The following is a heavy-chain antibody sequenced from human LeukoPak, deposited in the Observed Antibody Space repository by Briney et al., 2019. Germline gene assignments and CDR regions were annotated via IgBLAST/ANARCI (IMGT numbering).Heavy chain of an antibody. CDR3: ARGESNWFDP. CDR2: INHSGST. V-gene: IGHV4-34*01. CDR1: GGSFSGYY. Sequence: PSETLSLTCAVYGGSFSGYYWSWIRQPPGKGLEWIGEINHSGSTNYNPSLKSRVTISVDTSNNQFSLKLSSVTAADTAVYYCARGESNWFDPWGQGTLVTVSS. J-gene: IGHJ5*02.